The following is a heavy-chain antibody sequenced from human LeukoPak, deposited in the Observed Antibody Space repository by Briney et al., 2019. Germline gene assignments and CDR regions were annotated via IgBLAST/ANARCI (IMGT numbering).Heavy chain of an antibody. CDR1: GYTFTGYY. CDR2: ISPNSGGT. D-gene: IGHD3-3*01. J-gene: IGHJ4*02. CDR3: ARERQTTIFGVVIKMREFDY. V-gene: IGHV1-2*02. Sequence: ASVKVSCKASGYTFTGYYMHWVRQAPGQGLEWMGWISPNSGGTNYAQKFQGRVTMTRDTSISTAYMELSRLRSDDTAVYYCARERQTTIFGVVIKMREFDYWGQGTLVTVSS.